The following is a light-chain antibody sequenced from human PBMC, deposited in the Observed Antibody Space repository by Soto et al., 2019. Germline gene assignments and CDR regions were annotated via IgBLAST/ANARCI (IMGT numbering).Light chain of an antibody. CDR1: QGISSA. CDR2: DAS. J-gene: IGKJ1*01. Sequence: AIQLTQSPSSLSASVGDRVTITCRASQGISSALAWYQQKPGKATKLLIYDASSFESGVPSMFSGSGSGTDFTLTISSLQPEDFAADYCQQFNSYLWTFGQGTKVEIK. V-gene: IGKV1-13*02. CDR3: QQFNSYLWT.